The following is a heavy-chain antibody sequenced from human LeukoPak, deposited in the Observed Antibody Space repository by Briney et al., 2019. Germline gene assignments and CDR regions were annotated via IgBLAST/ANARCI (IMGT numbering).Heavy chain of an antibody. Sequence: PGGSLRLSCAASGFTFSSYSMNWVRQAPGKGLEWVSSISSSSSYIYYADSVKGRFTISRDNAKNSLYLQMNSLRAEDTAVYYCARDHNFGVPGGSYYYYGMDVWGQGTTVTVSS. CDR3: ARDHNFGVPGGSYYYYGMDV. CDR2: ISSSSSYI. J-gene: IGHJ6*02. D-gene: IGHD3-3*01. V-gene: IGHV3-21*01. CDR1: GFTFSSYS.